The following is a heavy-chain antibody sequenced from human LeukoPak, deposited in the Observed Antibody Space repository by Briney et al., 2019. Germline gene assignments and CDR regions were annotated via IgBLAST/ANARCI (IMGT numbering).Heavy chain of an antibody. CDR3: ARRGSYHIPFDY. CDR2: IRYDGSNK. J-gene: IGHJ4*02. D-gene: IGHD1-26*01. V-gene: IGHV3-30*02. CDR1: GFTFSSYG. Sequence: GGSLRLSCVASGFTFSSYGMHWVRQAPGKGLEGVAFIRYDGSNKYYADSVKGRFTISRDNAKNSLYLQMNSLRAEDTAVYYCARRGSYHIPFDYWGQGTLVTVSS.